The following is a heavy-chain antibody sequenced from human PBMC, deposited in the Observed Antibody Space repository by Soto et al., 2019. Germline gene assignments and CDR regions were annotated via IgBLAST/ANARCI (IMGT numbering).Heavy chain of an antibody. Sequence: SETLSLTCTVSGGSISSGGYYWSWIRQHPGKGLEWIGYIYYSGSTYYNPSLKSRVTISVDTSKNQFSLKLSSVTAADTAVYYCAIGRGPYYYYYYTDVWGKGTTVTVSS. CDR2: IYYSGST. CDR1: GGSISSGGYY. CDR3: AIGRGPYYYYYYTDV. J-gene: IGHJ6*03. V-gene: IGHV4-31*03. D-gene: IGHD3-10*01.